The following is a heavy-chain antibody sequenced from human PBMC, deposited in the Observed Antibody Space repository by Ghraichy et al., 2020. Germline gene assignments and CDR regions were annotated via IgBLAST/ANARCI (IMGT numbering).Heavy chain of an antibody. Sequence: GSLRLSCAASGFTFSDHYMDWVRQAPGKGLEWVGRSRNKGNSYTTEYAASVKGRFTISRDDSKKSLYLQMNSLKTEDTAVYYCARGPSYYDSSGENDYWGQGTLVTVSS. CDR2: SRNKGNSYTT. D-gene: IGHD3-22*01. CDR3: ARGPSYYDSSGENDY. J-gene: IGHJ4*02. CDR1: GFTFSDHY. V-gene: IGHV3-72*01.